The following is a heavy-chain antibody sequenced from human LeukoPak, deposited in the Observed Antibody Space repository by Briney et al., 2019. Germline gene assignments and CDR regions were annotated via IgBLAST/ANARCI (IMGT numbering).Heavy chain of an antibody. Sequence: GGSLRLSCAASGFTFSSYSMHWVRQAPGKGLEWVAVIWYDGSNKYYADSVKGRFTISRDNSKNTLYLQMNSLRAEDTAVYYCATLEKCSGGSCYEGYYWGQGTLVTVSS. CDR3: ATLEKCSGGSCYEGYY. V-gene: IGHV3-33*01. D-gene: IGHD2-15*01. CDR2: IWYDGSNK. CDR1: GFTFSSYS. J-gene: IGHJ4*02.